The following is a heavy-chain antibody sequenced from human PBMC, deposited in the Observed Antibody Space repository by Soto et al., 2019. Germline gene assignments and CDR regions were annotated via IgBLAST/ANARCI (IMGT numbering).Heavy chain of an antibody. CDR3: ARANDYGGTFNI. J-gene: IGHJ3*02. CDR1: PFTFSSYW. Sequence: EVHLVESGGGSVQPGGSLRLCCTASPFTFSSYWMTWVRQAPGKGLEWVANIKGDGNEKYYVDSVKGRFTISRDNTRNSLYLQMNTLRAEDTSVYYCARANDYGGTFNIWGQGTMVTVSP. CDR2: IKGDGNEK. V-gene: IGHV3-7*03. D-gene: IGHD4-17*01.